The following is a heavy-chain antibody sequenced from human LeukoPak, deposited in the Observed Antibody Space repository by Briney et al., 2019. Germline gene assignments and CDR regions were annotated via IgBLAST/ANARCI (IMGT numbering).Heavy chain of an antibody. V-gene: IGHV1-46*01. CDR1: GYTFTSYY. CDR3: ARDSGVRELGADP. CDR2: INPSGGST. Sequence: ASVKVSCKASGYTFTSYYMHWVRQAPGQGLEWMGIINPSGGSTNYAQKLQGRGTMTTDTSTSTAYMELRSLRSDDTAVYYCARDSGVRELGADPSGHGTLVTVSS. J-gene: IGHJ5*02. D-gene: IGHD7-27*01.